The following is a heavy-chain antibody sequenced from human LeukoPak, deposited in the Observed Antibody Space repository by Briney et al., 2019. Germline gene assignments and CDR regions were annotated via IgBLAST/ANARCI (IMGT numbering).Heavy chain of an antibody. Sequence: KPSPTLSLTCPVAGGSSISSRYYWGWIRQPPGKGLEWMGSIYYSGSTYYNPSLKSRVTISVDTSKNQFSLKLSSVTAADTAVYYCARHPYQLLWLSWFDPWGQGTLVTVSS. V-gene: IGHV4-39*01. CDR3: ARHPYQLLWLSWFDP. CDR2: IYYSGST. D-gene: IGHD2-2*01. CDR1: GGSSISSRYY. J-gene: IGHJ5*02.